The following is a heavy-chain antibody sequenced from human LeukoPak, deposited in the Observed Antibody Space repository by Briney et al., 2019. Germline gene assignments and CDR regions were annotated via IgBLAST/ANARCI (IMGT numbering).Heavy chain of an antibody. Sequence: PGRSLRLSCAASGFTFSSYGMHWVRQAPGKGLEWVAVISYDGSNKYYADSVKGRFTISRDNSKNTLYLQMNSLRAEDTAVYYCAKDQAVAGTRGDAFDIWGQGTMVTVSS. V-gene: IGHV3-30*18. J-gene: IGHJ3*02. CDR1: GFTFSSYG. CDR2: ISYDGSNK. D-gene: IGHD6-19*01. CDR3: AKDQAVAGTRGDAFDI.